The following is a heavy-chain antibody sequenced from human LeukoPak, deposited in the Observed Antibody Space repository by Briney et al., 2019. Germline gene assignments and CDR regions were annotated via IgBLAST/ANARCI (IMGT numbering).Heavy chain of an antibody. D-gene: IGHD6-13*01. CDR3: ARHLQQAEWFDP. CDR1: GGSTSGYY. Sequence: TPSETLSLTCTVSGGSTSGYYWSWIRQPPGKGLEWIGYIYYSGSTNYNPSLKSRVTISVDTSKNQFSLKLISVTAADTAVYYCARHLQQAEWFDPWGQGALVTVSS. J-gene: IGHJ5*02. CDR2: IYYSGST. V-gene: IGHV4-59*01.